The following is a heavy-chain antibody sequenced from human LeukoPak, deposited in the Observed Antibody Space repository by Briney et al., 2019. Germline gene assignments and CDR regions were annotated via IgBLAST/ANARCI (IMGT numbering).Heavy chain of an antibody. CDR3: ARLAAAGRIYFDY. CDR2: ISGSGGST. V-gene: IGHV3-23*01. J-gene: IGHJ4*02. D-gene: IGHD6-13*01. CDR1: GFTFSSYA. Sequence: GGSLRLSCAASGFTFSSYAMSWVRQAPGKGLEWVSVISGSGGSTYYADSVKGRSTIFRDSSKNTLYLQMNSLRAEDTAVYYCARLAAAGRIYFDYWGQGTLVTVSS.